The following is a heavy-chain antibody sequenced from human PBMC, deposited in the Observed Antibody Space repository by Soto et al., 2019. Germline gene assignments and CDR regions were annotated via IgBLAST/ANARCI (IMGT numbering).Heavy chain of an antibody. D-gene: IGHD5-18*01. J-gene: IGHJ4*02. CDR1: GVTFDDYD. V-gene: IGHV3-48*02. Sequence: XGSLRLSCSASGVTFDDYDMNWVRQAPGKRLEWVSFISFSGNTIYYADSVRGRFTISRDNAKSTLFLQMNSLRDDDTATYYCARRLDPLQYSDYWGRGTLVTVSS. CDR2: ISFSGNTI. CDR3: ARRLDPLQYSDY.